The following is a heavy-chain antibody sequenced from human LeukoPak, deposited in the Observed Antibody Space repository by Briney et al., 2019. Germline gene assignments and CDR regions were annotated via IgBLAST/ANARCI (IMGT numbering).Heavy chain of an antibody. D-gene: IGHD6-19*01. CDR1: GGSISGYY. CDR3: ARGQWLPIDAFDI. CDR2: IHYTGST. Sequence: SETLSLTCTVSGGSISGYYWSWIRQPPGKGLEWTGNIHYTGSTNYNPSLRSRVIISLDTSKNQFSLRLTSVTAADTAVDYCARGQWLPIDAFDIWGQGTMVTVSA. V-gene: IGHV4-59*01. J-gene: IGHJ3*02.